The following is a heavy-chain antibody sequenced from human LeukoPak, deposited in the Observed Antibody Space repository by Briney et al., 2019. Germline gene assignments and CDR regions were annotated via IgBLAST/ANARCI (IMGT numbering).Heavy chain of an antibody. V-gene: IGHV4-61*01. CDR3: ARDGGVFSWFDP. CDR1: GGSISSSSYY. CDR2: IYYSGST. D-gene: IGHD3-16*01. J-gene: IGHJ5*02. Sequence: SETLSLTCTVSGGSISSSSYYWSWIRQPPGKGLEWIGYIYYSGSTNYNPSLKSRVTISVDTSKNQFSLKLSSVTAADTAVYYCARDGGVFSWFDPWGQGTLVTVSS.